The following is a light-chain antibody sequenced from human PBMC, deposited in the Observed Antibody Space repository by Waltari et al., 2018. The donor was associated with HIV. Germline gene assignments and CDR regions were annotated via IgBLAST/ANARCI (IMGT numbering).Light chain of an antibody. Sequence: SYVLTQPPSVSVAPGQTARITCGGNTIGRKSVHWYQQKPGHATVMVVDEDPERPAGIPERFSGSKSGNKASLSVSRVEAGDEADYYCQVWDSSSDHPVFGGGTQLTVL. J-gene: IGLJ3*02. CDR3: QVWDSSSDHPV. CDR2: EDP. V-gene: IGLV3-21*02. CDR1: TIGRKS.